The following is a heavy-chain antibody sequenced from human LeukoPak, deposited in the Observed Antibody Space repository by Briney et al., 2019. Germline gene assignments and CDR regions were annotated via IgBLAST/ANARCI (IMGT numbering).Heavy chain of an antibody. Sequence: GGSLRLSCAASGFTFSSYSMNWVRQAPGKGLEWVSSISSSSSYIYYADSVRGRFTISRDNAKNSLYLQMNSLRAEDTAVYYCARNKKGDRYTYGHDYWGQGTLVTVSS. D-gene: IGHD5-18*01. CDR3: ARNKKGDRYTYGHDY. CDR1: GFTFSSYS. J-gene: IGHJ4*02. CDR2: ISSSSSYI. V-gene: IGHV3-21*01.